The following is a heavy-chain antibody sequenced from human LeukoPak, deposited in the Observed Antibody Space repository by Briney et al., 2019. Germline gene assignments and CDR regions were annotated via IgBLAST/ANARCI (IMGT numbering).Heavy chain of an antibody. CDR3: AREANCSGGSCSFDP. V-gene: IGHV4-34*01. J-gene: IGHJ5*02. CDR2: INHSGST. Sequence: SETLSLTCAVYGGSFSGYSWSWIRQPPGKGLEWNGEINHSGSTNYNPSLKSRVTMSVDTSKNQFSLKLSSVTAADTAVYYCAREANCSGGSCSFDPWGQGTLVTVSS. CDR1: GGSFSGYS. D-gene: IGHD2-15*01.